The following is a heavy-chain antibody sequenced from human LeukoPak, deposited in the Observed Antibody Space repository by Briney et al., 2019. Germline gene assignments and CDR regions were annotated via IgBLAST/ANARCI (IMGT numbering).Heavy chain of an antibody. V-gene: IGHV4-59*01. CDR1: GGSISSYY. CDR2: IYYSGST. J-gene: IGHJ4*02. D-gene: IGHD3-10*01. Sequence: SETLSLTCTVSGGSISSYYWSWIRQPPGKGLEWIGYIYYSGSTNYNPSLKSRVTISVDTSKNQFSLKLSSVTAADTAVYYCAAMVRGVTPADFDYWGQGTLVTVSS. CDR3: AAMVRGVTPADFDY.